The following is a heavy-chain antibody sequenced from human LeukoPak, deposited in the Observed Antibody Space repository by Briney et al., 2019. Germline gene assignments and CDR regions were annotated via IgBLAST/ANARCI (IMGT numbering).Heavy chain of an antibody. CDR3: ARGQWEPGLAVPTEFDP. CDR2: IYTSGST. D-gene: IGHD1-26*01. V-gene: IGHV4-61*02. CDR1: GGSISSVSYY. J-gene: IGHJ5*02. Sequence: HPSETLSLTCTVSGGSISSVSYYWSWIREPAGKGLEWIGRIYTSGSTEYNPSLKSRVTISVDTSKNQFSLKLSSVTAADTAVYYCARGQWEPGLAVPTEFDPWGQGTLVTVSS.